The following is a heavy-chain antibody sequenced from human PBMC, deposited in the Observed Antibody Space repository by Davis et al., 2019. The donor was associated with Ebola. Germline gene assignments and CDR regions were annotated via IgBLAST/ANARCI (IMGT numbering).Heavy chain of an antibody. CDR3: ARWSGQSSGYYETFFDS. V-gene: IGHV3-20*04. Sequence: PGGSLRLSCAVSGFTFPAHGMGCVRQVPGRGLEWVAGIIWNGVNTGYADFVAGRFTISRDNGKNSLHLHMDSLRVEDTALYYCARWSGQSSGYYETFFDSWGPGTPVTVSS. D-gene: IGHD5-12*01. CDR2: IIWNGVNT. J-gene: IGHJ4*02. CDR1: GFTFPAHG.